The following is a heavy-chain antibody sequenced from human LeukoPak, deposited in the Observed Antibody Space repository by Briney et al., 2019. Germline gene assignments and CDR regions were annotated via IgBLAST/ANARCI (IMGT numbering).Heavy chain of an antibody. J-gene: IGHJ4*02. CDR3: ARGYCSSTSCYLYFDY. CDR2: INPNSGGT. CDR1: GYTVTGYY. D-gene: IGHD2-2*01. V-gene: IGHV1-2*02. Sequence: ASVKVSCKASGYTVTGYYMHWVRQAPGQGLEWMGWINPNSGGTNYAQKFQGRVTMTRDTSISTAYMELSRLRSDDTAVYYCARGYCSSTSCYLYFDYWGQGTLVTVSS.